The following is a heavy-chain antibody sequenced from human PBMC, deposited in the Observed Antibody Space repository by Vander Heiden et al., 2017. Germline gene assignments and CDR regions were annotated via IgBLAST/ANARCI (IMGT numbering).Heavy chain of an antibody. J-gene: IGHJ6*02. CDR2: IDPGDSYT. CDR3: ARLDPHSKSYTFYGMEV. D-gene: IGHD3-16*01. CDR1: GTSFTSHW. V-gene: IGHV5-10-1*03. Sequence: EVQRLQSGTEVKKPGESLRISCKASGTSFTSHWIGWVRQTAGKGLEWVGRIDPGDSYTNYSPPFEGHVTISTDNSINTAYLQWSSLRASDTAMYYCARLDPHSKSYTFYGMEVWGQGTTVTVSS.